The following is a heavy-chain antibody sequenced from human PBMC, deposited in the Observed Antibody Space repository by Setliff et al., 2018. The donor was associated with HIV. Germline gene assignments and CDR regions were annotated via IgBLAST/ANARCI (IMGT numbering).Heavy chain of an antibody. CDR1: GYTFTNSD. J-gene: IGHJ6*03. CDR3: ARGAWYTSGWYSSRYMDV. CDR2: MNPNSGNT. Sequence: VASVKVSCKASGYTFTNSDINWVRQATGQGLGWMGWMNPNSGNTGYAQKFQGRVIMTRDTSITTAYMELSSLRSDDTAVYYCARGAWYTSGWYSSRYMDVWGKGTTVTVSS. D-gene: IGHD6-19*01. V-gene: IGHV1-8*02.